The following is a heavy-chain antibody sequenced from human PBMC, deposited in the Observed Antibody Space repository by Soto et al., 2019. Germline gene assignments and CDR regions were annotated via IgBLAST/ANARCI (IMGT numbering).Heavy chain of an antibody. D-gene: IGHD5-12*01. CDR3: AREVVEMATITWTRYFDL. J-gene: IGHJ2*01. CDR1: GGTFSSYT. V-gene: IGHV1-69*08. CDR2: IIPILGIA. Sequence: QVQLVQSGAEVKKPGSSVKVSCKASGGTFSSYTISWVRQAPGQGLEWMGRIIPILGIANYAQKFQGRVTITADKSTSTAYMELSSLRSEDTAVYYCAREVVEMATITWTRYFDLWGRGTLVTVSS.